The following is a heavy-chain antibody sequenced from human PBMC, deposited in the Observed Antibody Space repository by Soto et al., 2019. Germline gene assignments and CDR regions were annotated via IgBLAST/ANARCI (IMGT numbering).Heavy chain of an antibody. D-gene: IGHD4-4*01. CDR2: IYSGGTT. J-gene: IGHJ3*02. Sequence: PGGSLRLSCAVSGFTVCSKYMSWVRQVPGKGLEWVSLIYSGGTTYYPESVKDRFTVSRDIAKNTLYLQMNSLRSEDTAVYYCASPSVTTSPSFPDAFDIWGQGTMVTVSS. V-gene: IGHV3-53*05. CDR1: GFTVCSKY. CDR3: ASPSVTTSPSFPDAFDI.